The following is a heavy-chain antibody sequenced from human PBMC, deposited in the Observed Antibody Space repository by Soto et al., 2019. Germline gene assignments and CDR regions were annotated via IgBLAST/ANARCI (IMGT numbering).Heavy chain of an antibody. V-gene: IGHV3-30-3*01. CDR2: ISDDGINT. D-gene: IGHD3-16*01. CDR3: AKGMITFGGY. CDR1: GFTFNNYA. J-gene: IGHJ4*02. Sequence: QVQLVESGGGVVQPGRSLRLSCAASGFTFNNYAMYWVRQAPGKGLEWMAVISDDGINTYYADSVKGRFTISRDNSKNTLYLQMNSLRPEDTAVYYCAKGMITFGGYWGQGTLVNVSS.